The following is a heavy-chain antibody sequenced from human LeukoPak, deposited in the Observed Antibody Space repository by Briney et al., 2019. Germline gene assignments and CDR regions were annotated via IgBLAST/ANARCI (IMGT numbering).Heavy chain of an antibody. CDR1: GGSFSSGDYC. D-gene: IGHD3-10*01. Sequence: SQTLSLTCAVSGGSFSSGDYCWSWIRQPPGKGLERIGYIYHSGSTYYNPSLQSRVTISVDRSKNQFSLKLCSVTAADTAVYYCARMGYYYGSGSPRVYYYGMDVWGQGTTVTVSS. V-gene: IGHV4-30-2*01. CDR3: ARMGYYYGSGSPRVYYYGMDV. J-gene: IGHJ6*02. CDR2: IYHSGST.